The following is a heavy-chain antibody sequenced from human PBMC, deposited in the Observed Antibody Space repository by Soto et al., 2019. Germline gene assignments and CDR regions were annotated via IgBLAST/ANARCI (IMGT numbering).Heavy chain of an antibody. CDR1: GFTFSSYA. J-gene: IGHJ4*02. CDR2: ISGSGGST. D-gene: IGHD3-9*01. CDR3: AKDTGRYFDWLSGDY. Sequence: PGGXLRLSCAASGFTFSSYAMSWVRQAPGKGLEWVSAISGSGGSTYYADSVKGRFTISRDNSKNTLYLQMNSLRAEDTAVYYCAKDTGRYFDWLSGDYWGQGTLVTVSS. V-gene: IGHV3-23*01.